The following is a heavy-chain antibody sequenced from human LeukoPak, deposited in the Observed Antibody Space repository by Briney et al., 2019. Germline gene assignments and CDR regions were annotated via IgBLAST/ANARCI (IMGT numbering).Heavy chain of an antibody. Sequence: SQTLSLTCTVSGGSISSGGYYWSWIRQHPGKGLEWIGYIYYSGSTYYNPSLKSRVTISVDTSKNQFSLKLSSVTAADTAVYYCARAAGGTYYDFWSGYYSNGYFDYWGQGTLVTVSS. V-gene: IGHV4-31*03. D-gene: IGHD3-3*01. CDR1: GGSISSGGYY. CDR2: IYYSGST. J-gene: IGHJ4*02. CDR3: ARAAGGTYYDFWSGYYSNGYFDY.